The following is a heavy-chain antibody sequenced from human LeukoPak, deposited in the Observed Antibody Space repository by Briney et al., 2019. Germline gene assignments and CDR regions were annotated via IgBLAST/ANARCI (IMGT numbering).Heavy chain of an antibody. J-gene: IGHJ4*02. V-gene: IGHV4-59*08. CDR2: IYYSGST. Sequence: SETLSLTCTVSGGSISSYYWSWIRQPPGKGLEWIGYIYYSGSTNYNPPLKSRVTVSVDTPKNQFSLKLSSVTAADTAVYYCARSTIFGVAPYYFDYWGQGTLVTVSS. CDR3: ARSTIFGVAPYYFDY. D-gene: IGHD3-3*01. CDR1: GGSISSYY.